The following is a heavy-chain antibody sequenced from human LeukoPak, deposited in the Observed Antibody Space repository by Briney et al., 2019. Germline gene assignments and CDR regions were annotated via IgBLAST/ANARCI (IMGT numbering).Heavy chain of an antibody. D-gene: IGHD6-13*01. J-gene: IGHJ6*03. CDR2: IYYSGST. CDR3: ATQGVSSSWSHYYYYMDV. CDR1: GGSISSSSYY. V-gene: IGHV4-39*07. Sequence: SETLSLTCTVSGGSISSSSYYWGWIRQPPGKGLEWIGSIYYSGSTYYNPSLKSRVTISVGTSKNQFSLKLSSVTAADTAVYYCATQGVSSSWSHYYYYMDVWGKGTTVTVSS.